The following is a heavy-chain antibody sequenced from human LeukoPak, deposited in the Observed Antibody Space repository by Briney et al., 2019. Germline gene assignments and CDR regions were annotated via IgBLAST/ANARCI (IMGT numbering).Heavy chain of an antibody. D-gene: IGHD3-22*01. CDR1: GFTFSSYA. CDR2: ISGSGGST. J-gene: IGHJ4*02. Sequence: GGSLRLSCAASGFTFSSYAMSWVRQAPGKGLEWVSAISGSGGSTYYADSVKGRFTISRDNAKNSLYLQMNSLRAEDTAVYYCAKGPSYYYDSSGYYPYFDYWGQGTLVTVSS. CDR3: AKGPSYYYDSSGYYPYFDY. V-gene: IGHV3-23*01.